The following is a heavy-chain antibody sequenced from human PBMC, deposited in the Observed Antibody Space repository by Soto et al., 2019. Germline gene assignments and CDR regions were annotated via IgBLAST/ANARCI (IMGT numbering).Heavy chain of an antibody. CDR1: GFTFSSYA. D-gene: IGHD2-2*01. J-gene: IGHJ6*01. CDR3: AKAVCTKYPFEYDGREV. V-gene: IGHV3-23*01. CDR2: ISGSGGST. Sequence: PVVSLRLSFAASGFTFSSYAMSWVRQAPGKGLEWVSAISGSGGSTYYADSVKGRFTISRDNSKNTLYLQMNSLRAEDTAVYYCAKAVCTKYPFEYDGREVWGQVTTATVS.